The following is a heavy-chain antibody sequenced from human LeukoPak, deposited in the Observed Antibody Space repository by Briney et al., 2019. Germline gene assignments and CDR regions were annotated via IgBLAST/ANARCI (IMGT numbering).Heavy chain of an antibody. V-gene: IGHV3-21*01. D-gene: IGHD6-19*01. J-gene: IGHJ4*02. CDR1: GFTFSSYS. CDR3: ANLIAVAHSGDKYFDY. CDR2: ISSCSSYI. Sequence: GGSLRLSCAASGFTFSSYSMNWVRQAPGKGLEWVSSISSCSSYIYYADSVKGRFTISRDNAKNSLYLQMNSLRAEDTAVYYCANLIAVAHSGDKYFDYWGQGTLVTVSS.